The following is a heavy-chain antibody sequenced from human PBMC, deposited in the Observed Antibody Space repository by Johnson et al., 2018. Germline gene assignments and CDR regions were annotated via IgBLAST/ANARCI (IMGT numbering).Heavy chain of an antibody. V-gene: IGHV3-74*01. D-gene: IGHD6-6*01. CDR1: GFTFSRYW. J-gene: IGHJ1*01. CDR2: INSDGSNT. Sequence: EVQLVETGGGLVQPGGSLRLSCAVSGFTFSRYWMHWVRQAPGKGLVWVSRINSDGSNTNYADSVEGRFAISRDNAKDTLYLQMNSLRGEDTALYYCVLSLVRGEFFPYWGQGTLVTVSS. CDR3: VLSLVRGEFFPY.